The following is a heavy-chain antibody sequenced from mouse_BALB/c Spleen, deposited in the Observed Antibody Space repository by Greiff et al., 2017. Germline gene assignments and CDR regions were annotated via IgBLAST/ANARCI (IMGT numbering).Heavy chain of an antibody. J-gene: IGHJ1*01. CDR1: GYTFTSYY. Sequence: QVQLQQSGAELVKPGASVKLSCKASGYTFTSYYMYWVKQRPGQGLEWIGEINPSNGGTNFNEKFKSKATLTVDKSSSTAYMQLSSLTSEDSAVYYCTRYSLYDYDDVPYWYFDVWGAGTTVTVSS. V-gene: IGHV1S81*02. CDR2: INPSNGGT. CDR3: TRYSLYDYDDVPYWYFDV. D-gene: IGHD2-4*01.